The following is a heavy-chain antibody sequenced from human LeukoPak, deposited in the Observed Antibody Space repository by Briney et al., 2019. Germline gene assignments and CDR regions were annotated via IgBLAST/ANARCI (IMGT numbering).Heavy chain of an antibody. J-gene: IGHJ5*02. Sequence: GESLKISCQGSGYRFTNYWIGWVRQIRRKGLEWMGVIYPGDSDTSYNPSFQGQVTISADKSISTAYRRWSSLKASDTAMYYCARNYDDYDWFYPWGQGTLVTVSP. CDR1: GYRFTNYW. V-gene: IGHV5-51*01. CDR3: ARNYDDYDWFYP. CDR2: IYPGDSDT. D-gene: IGHD4-17*01.